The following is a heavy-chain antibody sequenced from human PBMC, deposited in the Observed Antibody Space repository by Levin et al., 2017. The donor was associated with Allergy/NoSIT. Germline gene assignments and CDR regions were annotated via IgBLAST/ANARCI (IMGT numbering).Heavy chain of an antibody. Sequence: LSLTCAASGFTFSSYGMHWVRQAPGKGLEWVAVISYDGSNKYYADSVKGRFTISRDNSKNTLYLQMNSLRAEDTAVYYCAKDSDDYGDYGGRFFDYWGQGTLVTVSS. CDR1: GFTFSSYG. J-gene: IGHJ4*02. V-gene: IGHV3-30*18. D-gene: IGHD4-17*01. CDR3: AKDSDDYGDYGGRFFDY. CDR2: ISYDGSNK.